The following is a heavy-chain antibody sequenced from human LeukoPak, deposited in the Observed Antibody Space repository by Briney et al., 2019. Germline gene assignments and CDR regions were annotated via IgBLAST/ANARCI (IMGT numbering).Heavy chain of an antibody. D-gene: IGHD1-26*01. J-gene: IGHJ4*02. V-gene: IGHV3-48*01. CDR2: ISSSSSTI. CDR3: AKDLSGGSYDY. CDR1: GFTFSSYS. Sequence: PGGSLRLSCAASGFTFSSYSMNWVRQAPGKGLEWVSYISSSSSTIYYADSVKGRFTISRDNSKNTLYLQMNSLRAEDTAVYYCAKDLSGGSYDYWGQGTLVTVSS.